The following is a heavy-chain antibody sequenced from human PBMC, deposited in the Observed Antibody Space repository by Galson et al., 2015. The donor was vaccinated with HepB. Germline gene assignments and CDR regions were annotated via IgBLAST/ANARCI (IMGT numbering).Heavy chain of an antibody. CDR2: ISSSSSYI. J-gene: IGHJ4*02. V-gene: IGHV3-21*01. D-gene: IGHD3-16*01. Sequence: SLRLSCAASGFTFSSYSMNWVRQAPGKGLEWVSSISSSSSYIYYADSVKGRFTISRDSAKNSLYLQMNSLRAEDTAVYYCARGGRATFYFDYWGQGTLVTVSS. CDR1: GFTFSSYS. CDR3: ARGGRATFYFDY.